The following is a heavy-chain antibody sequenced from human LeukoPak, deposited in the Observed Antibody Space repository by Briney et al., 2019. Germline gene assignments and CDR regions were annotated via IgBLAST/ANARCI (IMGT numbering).Heavy chain of an antibody. CDR1: GGSISSSSYY. D-gene: IGHD6-19*01. CDR3: ARHRVQQWLVRSFDY. J-gene: IGHJ4*02. CDR2: IYYSGST. Sequence: PSETLSLTCTVSGGSISSSSYYWGWIRQPPGKGLEWIGSIYYSGSTYYNPSLKSRVTISVDTSKNQFSLKLSSVTAADTAVYYCARHRVQQWLVRSFDYWGQGTLVTVPS. V-gene: IGHV4-39*01.